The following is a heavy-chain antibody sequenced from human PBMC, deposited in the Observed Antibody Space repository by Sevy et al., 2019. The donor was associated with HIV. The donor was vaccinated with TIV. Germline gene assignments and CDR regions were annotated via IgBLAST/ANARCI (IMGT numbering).Heavy chain of an antibody. D-gene: IGHD6-6*01. J-gene: IGHJ4*02. CDR2: ISGSGSNT. CDR1: GFIFTTYA. Sequence: GGSLRLSCAASGFIFTTYAMSWVRQAPGKGLEWVSVISGSGSNTFYADSVKGRFTISRDNFKNTLYLQMNSLRAEDTAVYYCAKDGWVGSSPSDVYWGQGTLVTVSS. V-gene: IGHV3-23*01. CDR3: AKDGWVGSSPSDVY.